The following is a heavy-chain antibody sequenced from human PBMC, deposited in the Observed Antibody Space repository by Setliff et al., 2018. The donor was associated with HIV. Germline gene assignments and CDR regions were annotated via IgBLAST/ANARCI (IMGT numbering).Heavy chain of an antibody. CDR3: ARDFYGTSGYPEGYFQH. Sequence: ASVKVSCKASGYSSTSYGIAWVRQAPGQGLEWMGWISAYNGDTKYAQKLQDRVTMTRDMSTSTVYMELSSLRSEDRAMYYCARDFYGTSGYPEGYFQHWGQGTLVTVSS. CDR1: GYSSTSYG. CDR2: ISAYNGDT. V-gene: IGHV1-18*01. D-gene: IGHD3-22*01. J-gene: IGHJ1*01.